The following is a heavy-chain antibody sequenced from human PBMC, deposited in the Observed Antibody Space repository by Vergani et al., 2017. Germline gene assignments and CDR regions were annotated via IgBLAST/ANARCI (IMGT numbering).Heavy chain of an antibody. V-gene: IGHV4-61*02. J-gene: IGHJ4*02. CDR2: FHVAGTT. D-gene: IGHD3-10*01. Sequence: QVQLQESGPRLVKPSQTLSLTCTVSGDSISSGSFYWTWIRQPAGKGLEWIGRFHVAGTTHYNPSLKSRVSISLDTSTNQFSLTLRSVTAADTAVYYCARDAPALTLIRGALRDWGQGSLVTVSS. CDR1: GDSISSGSFY. CDR3: ARDAPALTLIRGALRD.